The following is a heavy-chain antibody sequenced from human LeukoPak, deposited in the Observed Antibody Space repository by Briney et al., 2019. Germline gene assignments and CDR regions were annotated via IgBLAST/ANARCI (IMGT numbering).Heavy chain of an antibody. CDR1: GFTFSSYS. D-gene: IGHD4-11*01. CDR3: ARAQKYSYDAFDI. CDR2: ISTSSSTI. V-gene: IGHV3-48*04. J-gene: IGHJ3*02. Sequence: GGSLRLSCAASGFTFSSYSMNWVRQAPGKGLEWVSYISTSSSTIYYADSVKGRFTISRDNAKNSLYLQMNSLSAEDTAVYYCARAQKYSYDAFDIWGQGTMVTVSS.